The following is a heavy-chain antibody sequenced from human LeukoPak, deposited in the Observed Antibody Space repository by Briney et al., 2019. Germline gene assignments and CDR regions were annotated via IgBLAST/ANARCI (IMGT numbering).Heavy chain of an antibody. V-gene: IGHV3-21*01. J-gene: IGHJ4*02. CDR1: GFTFSSYS. Sequence: PGRSLRLSCAASGFTFSSYSMNWVRQAPGKGLEWVSSISSSSSYIYYADSVKGRFTISRDNAKNSLYLQMNSLRAEDTAVYYCARGALPGGGWYYDSSGYGSHFDYWGQGTLVTVSS. CDR3: ARGALPGGGWYYDSSGYGSHFDY. D-gene: IGHD3-22*01. CDR2: ISSSSSYI.